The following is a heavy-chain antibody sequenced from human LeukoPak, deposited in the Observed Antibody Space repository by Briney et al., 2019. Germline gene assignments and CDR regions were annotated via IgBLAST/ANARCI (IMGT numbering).Heavy chain of an antibody. V-gene: IGHV4-4*07. Sequence: PSETLSLTCTVSGGSISSYYWSWIRQPAGKGLEWIGRIDTSGSIICNPSLKSRVTISVDTSKNQLSLKVSSVTAADTAVYYCARVKSYTRGPYYHYYMDVWGKGTTVIVSS. CDR3: ARVKSYTRGPYYHYYMDV. CDR1: GGSISSYY. D-gene: IGHD3-10*01. J-gene: IGHJ6*03. CDR2: IDTSGSI.